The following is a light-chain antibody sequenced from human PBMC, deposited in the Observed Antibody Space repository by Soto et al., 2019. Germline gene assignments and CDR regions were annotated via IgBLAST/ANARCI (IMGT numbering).Light chain of an antibody. CDR2: GAS. CDR1: ESVDSNY. CDR3: QQYGSSPYT. Sequence: EIVLTQSPGTLSLSPGERATLSCRASESVDSNYLAWYQQKPGQAPRLLMYGASSRATGIPDRFRGTGSGTDFTLTISRLEPEDFAVYYCQQYGSSPYTFGLGTKLEIK. J-gene: IGKJ2*01. V-gene: IGKV3-20*01.